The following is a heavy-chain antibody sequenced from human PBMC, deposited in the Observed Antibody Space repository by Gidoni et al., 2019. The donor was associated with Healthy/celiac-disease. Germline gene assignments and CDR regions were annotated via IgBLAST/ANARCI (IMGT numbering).Heavy chain of an antibody. J-gene: IGHJ4*02. Sequence: EVQLVESGGGLVKPGGSLRLSCAASGFTFSSYTINWVRQAPGKGLEWVSSISSSSSYIYYADSVKGRFTISRDNAKNSLYLQMNSLRAEDTAVYYCARTGIAVAGQGFDYWGQGTLVTVSS. CDR2: ISSSSSYI. CDR3: ARTGIAVAGQGFDY. V-gene: IGHV3-21*01. D-gene: IGHD6-19*01. CDR1: GFTFSSYT.